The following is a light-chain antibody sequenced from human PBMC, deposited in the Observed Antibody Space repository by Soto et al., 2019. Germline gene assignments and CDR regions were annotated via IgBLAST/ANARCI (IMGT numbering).Light chain of an antibody. CDR3: QQRHSYPIT. V-gene: IGKV1-9*01. CDR1: QGIGSW. J-gene: IGKJ5*01. CDR2: AAS. Sequence: IQLTQSPSSLSASIGDRVTITCRASQGIGSWLVWYQQIPGRAPKLLLSAASTLQSGVPSRFSGSGSGTDFTLTIASLYPEDFATYYCQQRHSYPITFGQGTRLEIK.